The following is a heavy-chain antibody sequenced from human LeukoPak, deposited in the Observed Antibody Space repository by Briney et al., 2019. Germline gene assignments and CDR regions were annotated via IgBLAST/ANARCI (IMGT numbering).Heavy chain of an antibody. V-gene: IGHV3-23*01. CDR3: ARGGVNTMLRGVIRYYYMDV. D-gene: IGHD3-10*01. CDR1: GFTFSSYA. J-gene: IGHJ6*03. Sequence: SGGSLRLSCAASGFTFSSYALSWVRQAPGKGLEWVSALSGGGGSTYYADSVKGRFTISRDNSKNTLYLQMNSLRAEDTAVYYCARGGVNTMLRGVIRYYYMDVWGKGTTVTISS. CDR2: LSGGGGST.